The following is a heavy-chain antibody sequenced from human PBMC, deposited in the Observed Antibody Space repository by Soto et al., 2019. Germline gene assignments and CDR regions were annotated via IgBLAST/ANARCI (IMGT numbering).Heavy chain of an antibody. V-gene: IGHV1-18*01. CDR1: GYTFTIYG. CDR3: ARDEGDGYNYYYYGMDV. Sequence: ASVKVSCKASGYTFTIYGISWVRQAPGQGLEWMGWISAYNGNTNYAQKLQGRVTMTTDTSTSTAYMELRSLRSDDTAVYYCARDEGDGYNYYYYGMDVWGQGTTVTVSS. J-gene: IGHJ6*02. D-gene: IGHD5-12*01. CDR2: ISAYNGNT.